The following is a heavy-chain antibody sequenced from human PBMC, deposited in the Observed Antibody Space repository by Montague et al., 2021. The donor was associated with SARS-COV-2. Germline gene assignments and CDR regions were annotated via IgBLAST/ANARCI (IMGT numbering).Heavy chain of an antibody. J-gene: IGHJ5*02. CDR2: LDDRGGA. Sequence: SETLSLTCAVYGGPLSGVYWSWIRQAPGKGPEWIAELDDRGGATXXPSLKSRISVSVETSRHEFSLKMMSVTATDTATYYCARELVGVRALDTWGQGTLVIVSS. CDR3: ARELVGVRALDT. D-gene: IGHD1-26*01. V-gene: IGHV4-34*01. CDR1: GGPLSGVY.